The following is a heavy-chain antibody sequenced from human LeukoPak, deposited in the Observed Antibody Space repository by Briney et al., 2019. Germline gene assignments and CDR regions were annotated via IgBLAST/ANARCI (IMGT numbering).Heavy chain of an antibody. V-gene: IGHV4-59*01. D-gene: IGHD3-9*01. CDR1: GGSISSYY. CDR2: IYYSGST. CDR3: ARDPQHYDILTGYWAPSAFDI. J-gene: IGHJ3*02. Sequence: PSETLSLTCTVSGGSISSYYWSWIRQPPGKGLEWIGYIYYSGSTNYNPSLKSRVTISVDTSKNQFSLTLSSVTAADTAVYYCARDPQHYDILTGYWAPSAFDIWGQGTMVTVSS.